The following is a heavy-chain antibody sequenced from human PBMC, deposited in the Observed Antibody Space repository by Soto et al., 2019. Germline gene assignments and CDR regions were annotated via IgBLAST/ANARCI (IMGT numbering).Heavy chain of an antibody. CDR1: GFTFSGYA. CDR2: ISDSGDGT. D-gene: IGHD3-3*01. V-gene: IGHV3-23*01. CDR3: AKLPYRFLEWLRPYYFDY. J-gene: IGHJ4*02. Sequence: GGSLRLSCAASGFTFSGYAMSWVRQAPGKGLDWFSAISDSGDGTYYADSVRGRFTISRDNSKNTLYLQMNSLRAEDTAVYYCAKLPYRFLEWLRPYYFDYWGQGTLVTVSS.